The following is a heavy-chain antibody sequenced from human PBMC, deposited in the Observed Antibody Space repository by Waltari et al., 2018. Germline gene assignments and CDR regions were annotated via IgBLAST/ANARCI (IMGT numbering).Heavy chain of an antibody. V-gene: IGHV4-34*01. J-gene: IGHJ4*02. D-gene: IGHD6-6*01. CDR1: GGSFSGYY. CDR3: ARGRRTSSPAFDY. CDR2: INRRGTT. Sequence: QVQLQQWGAGLLKPSETLSLTCAVYGGSFSGYYWSWIRQPPGKGLEGIGEINRRGTTHSTPALKGRVTISGDTSKNQFSLKLSAVTAADTAVYYCARGRRTSSPAFDYWGQGTLVTVSS.